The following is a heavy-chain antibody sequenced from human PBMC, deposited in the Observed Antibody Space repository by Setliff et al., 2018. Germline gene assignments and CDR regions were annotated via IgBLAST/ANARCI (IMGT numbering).Heavy chain of an antibody. CDR1: GFTFSDAW. CDR3: TRDPPTMIVAHYYFDY. D-gene: IGHD3-22*01. V-gene: IGHV3-15*01. J-gene: IGHJ4*02. Sequence: GSLRLSCAASGFTFSDAWMNWVRQAPGKGLVWVGRIKSKADGGTADLTAPVKGRFTISRDDSKNTMSLQMNSLKTEDTAVYYCTRDPPTMIVAHYYFDYWGQGTLVTVSS. CDR2: IKSKADGGTA.